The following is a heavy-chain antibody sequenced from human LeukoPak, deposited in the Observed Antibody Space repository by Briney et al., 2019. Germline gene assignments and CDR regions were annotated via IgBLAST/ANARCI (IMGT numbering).Heavy chain of an antibody. D-gene: IGHD3-3*01. Sequence: ASVKVSCKASGYTFTGYYMHWVRQAPGQGLEWMGWINPNSGGTNYAQKFQGRVTMTRDTSISTAYMELSRLRSDDTAVYYCARETELRFLEWLGGDAFDIWGQGTMVTVSS. J-gene: IGHJ3*02. CDR1: GYTFTGYY. CDR2: INPNSGGT. V-gene: IGHV1-2*02. CDR3: ARETELRFLEWLGGDAFDI.